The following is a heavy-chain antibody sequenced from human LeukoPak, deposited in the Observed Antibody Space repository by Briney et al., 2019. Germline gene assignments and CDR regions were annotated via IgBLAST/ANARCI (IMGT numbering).Heavy chain of an antibody. V-gene: IGHV3-21*01. CDR1: GFTFSSYS. D-gene: IGHD1-14*01. CDR3: ARAEPRPKHFDY. CDR2: ISSSSSYI. Sequence: GGSLRLSCAASGFTFSSYSMNWVRQAPGKGLEWVSSISSSSSYIYYADSVKGRFTISRDNAKNSLYPQMNSLRAEDTAVYYCARAEPRPKHFDYWGQGTLVTVSS. J-gene: IGHJ4*02.